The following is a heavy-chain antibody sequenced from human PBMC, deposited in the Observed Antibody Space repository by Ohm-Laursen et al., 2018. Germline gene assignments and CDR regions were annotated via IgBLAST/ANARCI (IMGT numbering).Heavy chain of an antibody. V-gene: IGHV3-7*01. Sequence: SLRLSCAASGFTFSSYWMSWVRQAPGKGLEWVANIKQDASEKYYVDSVKGRFTISRDNAKNTVYMQMDSLRAEDRAVYYCARDRKNGDSGYGMDVWGHGTTVTVSS. J-gene: IGHJ6*02. CDR2: IKQDASEK. CDR3: ARDRKNGDSGYGMDV. CDR1: GFTFSSYW. D-gene: IGHD4-17*01.